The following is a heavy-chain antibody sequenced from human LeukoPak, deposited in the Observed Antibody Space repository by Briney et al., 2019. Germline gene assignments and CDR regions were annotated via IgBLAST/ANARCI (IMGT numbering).Heavy chain of an antibody. J-gene: IGHJ4*01. D-gene: IGHD5-18*01. V-gene: IGHV3-23*01. CDR2: ISGSGGST. Sequence: GGSLRLSCAASGFTLSSYVMSWVRQAPGKGLEWVSAISGSGGSTYYADSVKGRFTISRDNSKNTLYLQMNSLRAEDTAVYYCAKDWRRGYSYGFDYWGHGTLVTVSS. CDR1: GFTLSSYV. CDR3: AKDWRRGYSYGFDY.